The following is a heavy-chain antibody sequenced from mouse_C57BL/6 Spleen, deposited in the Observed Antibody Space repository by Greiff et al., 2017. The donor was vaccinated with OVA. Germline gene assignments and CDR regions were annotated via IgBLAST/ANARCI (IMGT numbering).Heavy chain of an antibody. J-gene: IGHJ1*03. D-gene: IGHD1-1*01. V-gene: IGHV14-4*01. CDR3: ATGSYGSSYWYFDV. CDR1: GFNIKDDY. CDR2: IDPENGDT. Sequence: VQLQQSGAELVRPGASVKLSCTASGFNIKDDYMHWVKQRPEQGLEWIGWIDPENGDTEYASKFQGKATITVDTSSNTAYLQLSSLTAEDTAVYYCATGSYGSSYWYFDVWGTGTTVTVSS.